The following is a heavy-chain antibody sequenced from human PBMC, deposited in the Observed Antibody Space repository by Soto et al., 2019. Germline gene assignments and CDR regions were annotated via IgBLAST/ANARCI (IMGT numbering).Heavy chain of an antibody. CDR3: AKGSGYDILTGSDY. D-gene: IGHD3-9*01. J-gene: IGHJ4*02. V-gene: IGHV3-9*01. CDR2: ISWNSGSI. Sequence: GGSLRLSCAASRFTFDDYAMHWVRQAPGKGLEWVSGISWNSGSIGYADSVKGRFTISRDNAKNSLYLQMNSLRAEDTALYYCAKGSGYDILTGSDYWGQGTLVTVSS. CDR1: RFTFDDYA.